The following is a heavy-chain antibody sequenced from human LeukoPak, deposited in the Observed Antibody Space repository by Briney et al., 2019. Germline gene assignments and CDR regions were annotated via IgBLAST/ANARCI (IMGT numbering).Heavy chain of an antibody. CDR2: IWDDGSNK. CDR1: GFTFSSHG. CDR3: AKDRSVVVTATIEC. J-gene: IGHJ4*02. V-gene: IGHV3-33*06. D-gene: IGHD2-21*02. Sequence: GRSLRLSCAASGFTFSSHGMHWVRQAPGKGLEWVAVIWDDGSNKYYADSVKGRFTISRDNSKNTLYLQMNSLRVEDTAFYYCAKDRSVVVTATIECWGQGTLVTVSS.